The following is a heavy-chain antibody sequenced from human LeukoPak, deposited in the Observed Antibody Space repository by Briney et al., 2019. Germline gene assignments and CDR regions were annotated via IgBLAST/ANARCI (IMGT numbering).Heavy chain of an antibody. CDR3: ALTGYSSSWYPSDAFDI. CDR1: GGSISSYY. D-gene: IGHD6-13*01. Sequence: PSETLSLTCTVSGGSISSYYWSWIRQPPGKGLEWIGYIYYSGSTNYNPSLKRRVTISVDTSKNQFSLKLSSVTAADTAVYYCALTGYSSSWYPSDAFDIWGQGTMVTVSS. V-gene: IGHV4-59*01. J-gene: IGHJ3*02. CDR2: IYYSGST.